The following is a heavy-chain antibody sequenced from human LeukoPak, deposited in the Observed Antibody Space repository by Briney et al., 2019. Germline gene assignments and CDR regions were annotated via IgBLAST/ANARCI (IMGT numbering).Heavy chain of an antibody. CDR2: ISGSGGST. CDR3: ANPQAAWSNFDD. V-gene: IGHV3-23*01. D-gene: IGHD3-3*01. J-gene: IGHJ4*02. CDR1: GFTYRSYA. Sequence: GGSLRLSCAASGFTYRSYAMSWVSQAPGKGREWVSAISGSGGSTYYADSVKGRLNISRDNSKNTLYLTKHSPRAEDTAVYYGANPQAAWSNFDDWGQGTLVTVSS.